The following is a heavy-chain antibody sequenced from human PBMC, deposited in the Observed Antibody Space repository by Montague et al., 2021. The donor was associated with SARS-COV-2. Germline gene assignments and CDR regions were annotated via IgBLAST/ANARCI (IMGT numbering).Heavy chain of an antibody. CDR2: XYGGDEK. J-gene: IGHJ4*02. CDR3: AHRFAGFFVY. Sequence: PALVKPTQTLTLTCTFSGFSLNTPEVAVGWIRQPPGKALEWLALXYGGDEKRYGPSLQSRLTITRDTSKSQVVLTMTNMDPVDTATYFCAHRFAGFFVYWGQGILVTVSS. V-gene: IGHV2-5*05. CDR1: GFSLNTPEVA.